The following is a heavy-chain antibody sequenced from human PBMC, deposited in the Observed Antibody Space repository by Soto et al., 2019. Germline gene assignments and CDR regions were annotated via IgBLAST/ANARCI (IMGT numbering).Heavy chain of an antibody. V-gene: IGHV5-10-1*01. CDR2: IDPSDSYT. D-gene: IGHD3-22*01. CDR3: ARQRINYYDSSGYYPPGC. J-gene: IGHJ4*02. Sequence: PGESLKISCKGSGYSFTSYWISWVRQMPGKGLEWMGRIDPSDSYTNYSPSFQGHVTISADKSISTDYLQWSSLKASDTAMYYCARQRINYYDSSGYYPPGCWGRGTLVGVSS. CDR1: GYSFTSYW.